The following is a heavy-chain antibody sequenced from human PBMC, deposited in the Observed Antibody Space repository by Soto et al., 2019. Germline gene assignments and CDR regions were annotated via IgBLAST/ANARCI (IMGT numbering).Heavy chain of an antibody. CDR2: IKQEGGEK. V-gene: IGHV3-7*03. CDR1: GFSFSSYW. J-gene: IGHJ6*02. CDR3: ARVRRAGYIPREGLDV. D-gene: IGHD5-18*01. Sequence: PGGSLRLSCAASGFSFSSYWMSWVRQAPGKGLEWVANIKQEGGEKNYVDSVKGRFTISRDNARNSLNLQMNSLRDDDTAVYYCARVRRAGYIPREGLDVWGQGTTVTVSS.